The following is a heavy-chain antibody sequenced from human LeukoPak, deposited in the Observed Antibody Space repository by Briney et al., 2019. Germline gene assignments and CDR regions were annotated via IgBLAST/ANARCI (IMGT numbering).Heavy chain of an antibody. CDR2: IKPDGSEN. CDR3: ARGHYGMDV. CDR1: EFILSNWW. V-gene: IGHV3-7*01. J-gene: IGHJ6*02. Sequence: GGSLRPSCAASEFILSNWWMTWVRQAPGKGLKWVASIKPDGSENYYVDPVKGRFTVSRDNARSSLYLQMNSLRAEDTAVYYCARGHYGMDVWGQGTTVTVPS.